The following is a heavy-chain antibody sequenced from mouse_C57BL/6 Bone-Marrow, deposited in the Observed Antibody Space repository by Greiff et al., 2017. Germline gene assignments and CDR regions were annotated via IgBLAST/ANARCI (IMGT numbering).Heavy chain of an antibody. J-gene: IGHJ4*01. CDR3: ASGDYHRDAVALYAMDY. D-gene: IGHD5-5*01. CDR2: IYPSDSET. V-gene: IGHV1-61*01. CDR1: GYTFTSYG. Sequence: QVHVKQSGAELVRPGSSVKLSCKASGYTFTSYGMGWVKQRPGQGLEWIGNIYPSDSETYYNQKFKDKATLTVDKSSSTAYMQLSSLTSEDSAVYYCASGDYHRDAVALYAMDYWGQGTTVTVSS.